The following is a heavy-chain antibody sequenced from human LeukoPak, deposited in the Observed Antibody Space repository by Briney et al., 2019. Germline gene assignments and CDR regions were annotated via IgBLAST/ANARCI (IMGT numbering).Heavy chain of an antibody. D-gene: IGHD3-3*01. Sequence: SETLSLTCTVSGGSISSSSYYWGWIRQPPGKGLEWIGSIYYSGSTYYNPSLKSRVTISVDTSKKQFSLKLSSVTAADTAVYYCARGLYDFWSGYHNLLHFDYWGQGTLVTVSS. J-gene: IGHJ4*02. CDR2: IYYSGST. CDR1: GGSISSSSYY. V-gene: IGHV4-39*07. CDR3: ARGLYDFWSGYHNLLHFDY.